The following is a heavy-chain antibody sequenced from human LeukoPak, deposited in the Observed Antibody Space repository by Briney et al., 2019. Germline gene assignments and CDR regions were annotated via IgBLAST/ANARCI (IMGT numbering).Heavy chain of an antibody. Sequence: PGGSLRLSCAASGFTFSSYTMNWVRQAPGKGREWVSSITSSSTYIYYADSVKGRFTISRDNARNSLYLQMNSLRVEDTAVYYCARDPYSGNYGDYYYYYMDVWGKGTTVTISS. CDR1: GFTFSSYT. CDR3: ARDPYSGNYGDYYYYYMDV. J-gene: IGHJ6*03. V-gene: IGHV3-21*01. CDR2: ITSSSTYI. D-gene: IGHD1-26*01.